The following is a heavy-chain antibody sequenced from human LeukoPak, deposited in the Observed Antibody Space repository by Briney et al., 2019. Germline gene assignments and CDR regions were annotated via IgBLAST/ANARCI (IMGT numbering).Heavy chain of an antibody. CDR3: ARDILTGSQSRFQH. D-gene: IGHD3-9*01. CDR1: AFSFSIYS. J-gene: IGHJ1*01. Sequence: GGSLRLSCAASAFSFSIYSMSWVRQAPGKGLEWISYISSSGSTIYYGDSVKGRFTISRDNAKNSLYLQMNSLRAEDTAVYYCARDILTGSQSRFQHWGQGTLVTVSS. V-gene: IGHV3-48*04. CDR2: ISSSGSTI.